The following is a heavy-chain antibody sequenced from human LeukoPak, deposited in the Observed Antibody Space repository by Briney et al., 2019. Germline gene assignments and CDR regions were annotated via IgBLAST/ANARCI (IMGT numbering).Heavy chain of an antibody. J-gene: IGHJ4*02. CDR2: IYYSGST. D-gene: IGHD3-22*01. CDR1: GGSISRSSYY. V-gene: IGHV4-39*01. CDR3: VRREASYYDNSGYYY. Sequence: SETLSLTCTVSGGSISRSSYYWGWIRQPPGKGLEWIGSIYYSGSTYYNPSLKSRVTISVDTPKNQFSLKLSSVTAADTAVYYCVRREASYYDNSGYYYWGQGTLVTVSS.